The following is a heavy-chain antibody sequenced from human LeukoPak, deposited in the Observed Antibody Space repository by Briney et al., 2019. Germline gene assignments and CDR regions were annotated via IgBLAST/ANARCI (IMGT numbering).Heavy chain of an antibody. CDR2: IKQDGSEK. D-gene: IGHD1-26*01. J-gene: IGHJ4*02. Sequence: GGSLRLSCAASGFTLSNYWMSWVSQAPEKGREWVANIKQDGSEKYYVDSVEGRFTISRDNAKNSLYLQMDSLRAEDTAVYYCARGGYYRFDYWGQGTLVTVSS. CDR3: ARGGYYRFDY. V-gene: IGHV3-7*04. CDR1: GFTLSNYW.